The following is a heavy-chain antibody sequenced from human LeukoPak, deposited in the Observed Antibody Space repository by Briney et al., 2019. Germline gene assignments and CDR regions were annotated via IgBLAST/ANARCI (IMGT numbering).Heavy chain of an antibody. V-gene: IGHV1-18*01. Sequence: GVSVKVPCKASGYTFTSYGISWVRQAPGQGLEWMGWISAYNGNTNYAQNPQGRVTMTTDTPTRTAYIDLRRLRCEDKGVEFCARGTTYYDGSGYSKRFYYWGQEPLVTVSS. CDR2: ISAYNGNT. J-gene: IGHJ4*02. D-gene: IGHD3-22*01. CDR3: ARGTTYYDGSGYSKRFYY. CDR1: GYTFTSYG.